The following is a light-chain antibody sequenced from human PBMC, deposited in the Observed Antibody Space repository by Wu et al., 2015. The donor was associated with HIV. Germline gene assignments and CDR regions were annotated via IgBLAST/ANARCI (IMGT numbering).Light chain of an antibody. CDR2: DAS. CDR3: QQRFGGYS. Sequence: EIVLTQSPATLSLSPGERATLSCRASQSVSSFLAWYQQKPGQAPRLLIYDASNRATGIPARFSGSGSGTDFTLTISSLEPEDFAVYYCQQRFGGYSFGQGTKLEI. CDR1: QSVSSF. J-gene: IGKJ2*03. V-gene: IGKV3-11*01.